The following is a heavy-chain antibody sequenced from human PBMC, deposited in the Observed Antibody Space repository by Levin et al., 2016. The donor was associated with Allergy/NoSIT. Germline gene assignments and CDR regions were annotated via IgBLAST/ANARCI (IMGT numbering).Heavy chain of an antibody. CDR3: ARMGGGVITTFFPTYYYYGMDV. D-gene: IGHD3-10*01. Sequence: SGPTLVKPTETLTLTCTVSGFSLSNARMGVSWIRQPPGKALEWLAHIFSNDEKSYSTSLKSRLTISKDTSKSQVVLTMTNMDPVDTATYYCARMGGGVITTFFPTYYYYGMDVWGQGTTVTVSS. J-gene: IGHJ6*02. V-gene: IGHV2-26*01. CDR1: GFSLSNARMG. CDR2: IFSNDEK.